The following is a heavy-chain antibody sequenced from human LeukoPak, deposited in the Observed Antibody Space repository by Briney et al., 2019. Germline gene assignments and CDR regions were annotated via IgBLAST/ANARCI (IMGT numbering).Heavy chain of an antibody. CDR1: GFTFDDYA. CDR2: ISGDGGST. V-gene: IGHV3-43*02. J-gene: IGHJ4*02. D-gene: IGHD4/OR15-4a*01. Sequence: GGSLRLSCAASGFTFDDYAMHWVRQAPGKGLEWVSLISGDGGSTYYADSVKGRFTISRDNSKNSLYLQMNSLRTEDTALYFCAKGRPTISDPRVLDYWGQGTLVTVSS. CDR3: AKGRPTISDPRVLDY.